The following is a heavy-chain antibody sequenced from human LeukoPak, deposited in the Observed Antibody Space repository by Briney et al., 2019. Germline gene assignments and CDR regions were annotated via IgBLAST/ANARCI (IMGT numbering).Heavy chain of an antibody. V-gene: IGHV4-59*01. CDR1: GGPISSYY. D-gene: IGHD3-22*01. CDR2: IYYSGST. CDR3: ARGRKDYYDSSGYYYSDDY. J-gene: IGHJ4*02. Sequence: SETLSLTCTVSGGPISSYYWSWIRQPPGKGLEWIGYIYYSGSTNYNPSLKSRVTISVDTSKNQFSLKLSSVTAADTAVYYCARGRKDYYDSSGYYYSDDYWGQGTLVTVSS.